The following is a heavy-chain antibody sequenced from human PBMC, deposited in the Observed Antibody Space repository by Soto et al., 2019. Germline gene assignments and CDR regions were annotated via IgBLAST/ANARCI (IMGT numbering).Heavy chain of an antibody. CDR3: ARLGFITMVRGVSYYFDY. CDR1: GGSISSSNYY. CDR2: IYYSGST. Sequence: SETLSLTCTVSGGSISSSNYYWGWIRQPPGKGLEWIGTIYYSGSTFYNPSLESRVTISVDTSKNQFSLKLSSVTAADTAVYYCARLGFITMVRGVSYYFDYWGQGTLVTVSS. J-gene: IGHJ4*02. D-gene: IGHD3-10*01. V-gene: IGHV4-39*01.